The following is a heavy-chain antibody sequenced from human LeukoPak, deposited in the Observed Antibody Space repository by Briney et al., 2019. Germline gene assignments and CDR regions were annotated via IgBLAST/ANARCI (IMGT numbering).Heavy chain of an antibody. V-gene: IGHV3-23*01. J-gene: IGHJ4*02. CDR3: ARKSGGSNPFDL. CDR1: GFTFSTYT. D-gene: IGHD4/OR15-4a*01. Sequence: GGSLRLSCAASGFTFSTYTIAWVRHAPGEGLECVSSISGGGDWTYYADSVKGRFTISRDNSKNTVNLQMNSLRDEETAVYYCARKSGGSNPFDLWGQGTLVTVSS. CDR2: ISGGGDWT.